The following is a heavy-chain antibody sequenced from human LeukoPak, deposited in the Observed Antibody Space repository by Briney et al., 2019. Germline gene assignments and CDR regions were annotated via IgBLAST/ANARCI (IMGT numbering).Heavy chain of an antibody. CDR2: IIPNLGIT. CDR3: ARDDGYSYGTGGLY. V-gene: IGHV1-69*04. Sequence: SVKVSCKASGCTFSSYTISWVRQAPGQGLEWMGRIIPNLGITNYAQKFKGRVTITADKSTSTAYMELSSLRSEDTAVYYCARDDGYSYGTGGLYWGQGTLVTVSS. D-gene: IGHD5-18*01. CDR1: GCTFSSYT. J-gene: IGHJ4*02.